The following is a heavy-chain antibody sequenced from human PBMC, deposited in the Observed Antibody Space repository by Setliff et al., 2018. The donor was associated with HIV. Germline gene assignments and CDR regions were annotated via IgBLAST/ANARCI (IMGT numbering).Heavy chain of an antibody. CDR3: ATDSGTVGADDY. CDR1: GLIFNDHF. CDR2: ISVSGTDI. Sequence: GGSLRLSCAASGLIFNDHFMDWVRQAPGKGLELLSYISVSGTDIKYADSVKGRFTISRDNAKNSLYLQMNSLRAEDTAVYYCATDSGTVGADDYWGQGTLVTVSS. D-gene: IGHD1-26*01. V-gene: IGHV3-11*04. J-gene: IGHJ4*02.